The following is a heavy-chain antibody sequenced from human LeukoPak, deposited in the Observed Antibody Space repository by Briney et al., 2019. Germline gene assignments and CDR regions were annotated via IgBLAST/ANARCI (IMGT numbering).Heavy chain of an antibody. CDR2: ISSSSSTI. Sequence: GGSLRLSCAASGFTFTTYWMSWVRQAPGKGLEWVSYISSSSSTIYYADSVKGRSTISRDNAKNSLYLHMNSLRAEDTAVYYCARDYGGSSPFDYWGQGTLVTVSS. CDR3: ARDYGGSSPFDY. CDR1: GFTFTTYW. D-gene: IGHD4-23*01. V-gene: IGHV3-48*04. J-gene: IGHJ4*02.